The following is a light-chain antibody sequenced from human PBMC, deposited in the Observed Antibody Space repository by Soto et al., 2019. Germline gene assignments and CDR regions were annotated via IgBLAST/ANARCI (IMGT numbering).Light chain of an antibody. CDR1: QSISSY. V-gene: IGKV1-39*01. CDR3: QQSYSTLTWT. J-gene: IGKJ1*01. CDR2: AAS. Sequence: DIQMTQSPSSLSASVGDRFTITCLSSQSISSYLNWYQQKPGKAPKLLIYAASSLQSGVPSRFSGSGSGTDFTLTISSLQPEDFATYYCQQSYSTLTWTFGQGTKVDI.